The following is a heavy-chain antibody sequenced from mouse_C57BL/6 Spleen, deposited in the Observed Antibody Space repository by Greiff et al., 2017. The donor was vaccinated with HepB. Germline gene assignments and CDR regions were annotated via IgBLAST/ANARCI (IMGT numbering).Heavy chain of an antibody. Sequence: EVQLQQSGPELVKPGASVKIPCKASGYTFTDYNMDWVKQSHGKSLEWIGDINPNNGGTIYNQKFKGKATVTVDKSSSTAYMELRSLTSEDTAVYYCARGGYSNPWFAYWGQGTLVTVSA. D-gene: IGHD2-5*01. V-gene: IGHV1-18*01. CDR2: INPNNGGT. CDR1: GYTFTDYN. J-gene: IGHJ3*01. CDR3: ARGGYSNPWFAY.